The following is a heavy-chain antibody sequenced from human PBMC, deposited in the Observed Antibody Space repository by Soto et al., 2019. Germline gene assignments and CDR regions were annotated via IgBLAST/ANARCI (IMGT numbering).Heavy chain of an antibody. CDR1: GFTFSSYA. V-gene: IGHV3-64D*06. D-gene: IGHD5-12*01. CDR3: LKDQEGYSGYVFDY. Sequence: GGSLRLSCSASGFTFSSYAMYWVRQAPGKGLEYVSAINSNGGVTYYADSVKGRFTISRDNSKNTLYLQMSSLRAEDTAVYYCLKDQEGYSGYVFDYWGQGTLVTVSS. J-gene: IGHJ4*02. CDR2: INSNGGVT.